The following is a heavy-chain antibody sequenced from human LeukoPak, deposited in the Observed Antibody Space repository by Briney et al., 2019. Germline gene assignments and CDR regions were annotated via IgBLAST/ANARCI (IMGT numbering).Heavy chain of an antibody. Sequence: GGSLRLSCAASGFTFSSYGMHWVRQAPGKGLEWVAVITYDGSNKYYADSVKGRFTISRDNSKNTLYLQMNSLRAEDTAVYYCAKDPFRGYSSSSYVDYWGQGTLVTVSS. CDR1: GFTFSSYG. CDR3: AKDPFRGYSSSSYVDY. J-gene: IGHJ4*02. CDR2: ITYDGSNK. D-gene: IGHD6-6*01. V-gene: IGHV3-30*18.